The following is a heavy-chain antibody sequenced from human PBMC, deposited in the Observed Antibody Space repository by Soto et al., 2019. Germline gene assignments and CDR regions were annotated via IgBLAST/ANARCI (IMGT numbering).Heavy chain of an antibody. CDR3: TRVVAEYYDILRVGYYYYGMDV. D-gene: IGHD3-9*01. Sequence: GGSLRLSCAASGFTFSSYAMNWVRQAPGKGLEWVGFIRSKAYGGTTEYAASVKGRFTISRDDSKSIAYLQMNSLKTEDTAVYYCTRVVAEYYDILRVGYYYYGMDVWGQGTTVTVSS. CDR2: IRSKAYGGTT. V-gene: IGHV3-49*04. CDR1: GFTFSSYA. J-gene: IGHJ6*02.